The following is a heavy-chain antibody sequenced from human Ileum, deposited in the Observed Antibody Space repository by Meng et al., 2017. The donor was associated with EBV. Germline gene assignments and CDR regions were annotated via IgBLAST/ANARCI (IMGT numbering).Heavy chain of an antibody. CDR2: INPNTGGT. CDR3: ARGKSGSYSLDY. V-gene: IGHV1-2*06. D-gene: IGHD3-10*01. Sequence: LRQCGDRVGRPADSVKVAYTASGNTFSGYYMHWVRQAPGQGLEWMGRINPNTGGTNYAQNFQGRVTMTRNTSITTDYMGLSRLRSADTAMYYCARGKSGSYSLDYWGQGTLVTVSS. J-gene: IGHJ4*02. CDR1: GNTFSGYY.